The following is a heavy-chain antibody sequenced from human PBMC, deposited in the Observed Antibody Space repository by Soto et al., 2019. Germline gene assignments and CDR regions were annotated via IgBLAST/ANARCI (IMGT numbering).Heavy chain of an antibody. D-gene: IGHD6-13*01. V-gene: IGHV3-23*01. CDR2: ISGSGGST. J-gene: IGHJ4*02. Sequence: PGGSLRLSCAASGFTFSSYAMSWVRQAPGKGLEWVSAISGSGGSTYYADSVKGRFTISRDNSKNTLYLQMNSLRAEDTAVYYCAKDIPDYSSSWNYYFDYWGQGTLVTVSS. CDR3: AKDIPDYSSSWNYYFDY. CDR1: GFTFSSYA.